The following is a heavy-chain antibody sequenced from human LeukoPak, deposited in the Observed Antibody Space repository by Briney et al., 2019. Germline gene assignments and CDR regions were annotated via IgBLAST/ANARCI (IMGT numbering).Heavy chain of an antibody. J-gene: IGHJ4*02. V-gene: IGHV4-61*08. CDR3: ARTQSQSGSYRYYFAY. D-gene: IGHD1-26*01. CDR2: VYYIDNT. CDR1: GASVGSAGYY. Sequence: SDTLSLTCTVSGASVGSAGYYWSWIRQPPGGGLEWIGYVYYIDNTNYNPSLKSRVTMSENPSKNQFSLNLHSVTAADTAMYYCARTQSQSGSYRYYFAYWGQGTLVTVSS.